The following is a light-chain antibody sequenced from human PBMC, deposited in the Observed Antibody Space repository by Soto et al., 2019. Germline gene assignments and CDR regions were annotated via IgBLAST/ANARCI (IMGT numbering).Light chain of an antibody. CDR1: QDINDY. CDR2: AAS. J-gene: IGKJ4*01. V-gene: IGKV1-16*02. CDR3: QQYKSYPLT. Sequence: DIQMTQSPSSLSASVGDRVTITCRASQDINDYLAWFQQTPGKAPKSLIYAASNLQSGVPSKFSGSGSGTDFTLTISSLQPEDFATYYFQQYKSYPLTFGGGTKVEIK.